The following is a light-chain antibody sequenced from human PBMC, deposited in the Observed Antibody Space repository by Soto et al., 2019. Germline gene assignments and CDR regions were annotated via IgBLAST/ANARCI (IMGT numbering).Light chain of an antibody. CDR1: QSVSSSY. Sequence: IGLTQSPGALSLSPGERATLSCRASQSVSSSYLAWYQQKPGQAPRLLIYGASSRATGIPDRFSGSGSETSFTHTISRLQPEEFALYYCQHYQSGHPIAFGQGTRLEIK. CDR2: GAS. CDR3: QHYQSGHPIA. J-gene: IGKJ5*01. V-gene: IGKV3-20*01.